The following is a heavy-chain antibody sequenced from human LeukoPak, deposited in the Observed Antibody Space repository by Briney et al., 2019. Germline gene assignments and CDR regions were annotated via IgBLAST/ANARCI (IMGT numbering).Heavy chain of an antibody. Sequence: SETLSLTCTVSGASISRYYWSRIRQPPGEGLEWIGYMYYTGSTNYNPSLKSRVTISVDTSKNQFSLKLTSVTAADTAVYFCASHDYAEAPFDYWGQGALVTVSA. CDR3: ASHDYAEAPFDY. CDR2: MYYTGST. V-gene: IGHV4-59*08. CDR1: GASISRYY. D-gene: IGHD4-17*01. J-gene: IGHJ4*02.